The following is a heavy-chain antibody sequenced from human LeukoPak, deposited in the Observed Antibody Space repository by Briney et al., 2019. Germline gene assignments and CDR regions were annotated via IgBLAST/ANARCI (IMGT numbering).Heavy chain of an antibody. J-gene: IGHJ2*01. V-gene: IGHV1-2*02. Sequence: ASVKVSCKASGYTFTGYYMHWVRQAPGQGLEWMGWINPNSGGTNYAQKFQGRVTMTRDTSVSTAYMELSRLRSDDTAVYYCARAPYAAAAGYFDLWGRGTLVTVSS. CDR3: ARAPYAAAAGYFDL. D-gene: IGHD6-13*01. CDR1: GYTFTGYY. CDR2: INPNSGGT.